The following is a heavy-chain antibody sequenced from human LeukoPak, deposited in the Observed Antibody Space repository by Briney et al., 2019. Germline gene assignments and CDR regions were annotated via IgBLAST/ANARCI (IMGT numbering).Heavy chain of an antibody. J-gene: IGHJ3*02. CDR2: ISGSGGST. V-gene: IGHV3-23*01. CDR1: GFTFSSYA. D-gene: IGHD3-3*01. CDR3: ARDLGPYDFWKVQNAFDI. Sequence: GGSLRLSCAASGFTFSSYAMSWVRQAPGKGLEWVSAISGSGGSTYYTDSVKGRFTISRDNAKNSLYLQMNSLRAEDTAVYYCARDLGPYDFWKVQNAFDIWGQGTMVTVSS.